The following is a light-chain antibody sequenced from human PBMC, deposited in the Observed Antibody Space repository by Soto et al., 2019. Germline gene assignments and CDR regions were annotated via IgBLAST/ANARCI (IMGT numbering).Light chain of an antibody. CDR2: KQS. J-gene: IGKJ3*01. Sequence: DIQLTQSPSTLPAFVGDRVTIACRASQNISSWLAWYQQKPGKAHKILIHKQSTLESGVPARFSGGGSGTAFILTISSLPPDDFAPYDYQQYYRLSSFGPGTKVDLK. CDR1: QNISSW. V-gene: IGKV1-5*03. CDR3: QQYYRLSS.